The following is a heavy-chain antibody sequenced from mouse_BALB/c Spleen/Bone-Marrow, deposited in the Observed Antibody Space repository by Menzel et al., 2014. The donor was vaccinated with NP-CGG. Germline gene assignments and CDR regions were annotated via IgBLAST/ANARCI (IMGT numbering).Heavy chain of an antibody. CDR2: INPSSGYT. D-gene: IGHD1-2*01. J-gene: IGHJ2*01. CDR3: ARFITTATEYFDY. CDR1: GYTFTSYT. V-gene: IGHV1-4*01. Sequence: VMLVESGAELARPGASVKMSCKASGYTFTSYTMHWVKQRPGQGLEWIGYINPSSGYTNYNQKFKDKATLTADKSSSTAYMQLSSLTSEDSAVYYCARFITTATEYFDYWGQGTTLTVSS.